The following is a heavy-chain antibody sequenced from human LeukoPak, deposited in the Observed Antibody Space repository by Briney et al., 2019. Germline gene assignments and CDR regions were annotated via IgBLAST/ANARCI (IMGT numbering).Heavy chain of an antibody. CDR3: ARERYFDWLLSNWFDP. V-gene: IGHV4-4*07. CDR1: GGSISSYY. J-gene: IGHJ5*02. CDR2: IYTSGST. Sequence: SETLCLTCTVSGGSISSYYWSWIRQPAGKGLEWIGRIYTSGSTNYNPSLKSRVTMSVDTSKNQFSLKLSSVTAADTAVYYCARERYFDWLLSNWFDPWGQGTLVTVSS. D-gene: IGHD3-9*01.